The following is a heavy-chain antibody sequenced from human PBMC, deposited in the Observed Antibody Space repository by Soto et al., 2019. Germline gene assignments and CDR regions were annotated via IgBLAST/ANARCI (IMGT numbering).Heavy chain of an antibody. Sequence: PGGSLRLSCAPSGFNFRNFGMHWVCQAPGKGLEWMTFISFDASRKYYPDSLKGRCTVSRDNSNNTRFLQMNSLNVEDTAIYYCVRDFLGPCLDYWRQVTLVTVSS. V-gene: IGHV3-33*05. D-gene: IGHD1-26*01. J-gene: IGHJ4*02. CDR1: GFNFRNFG. CDR2: ISFDASRK. CDR3: VRDFLGPCLDY.